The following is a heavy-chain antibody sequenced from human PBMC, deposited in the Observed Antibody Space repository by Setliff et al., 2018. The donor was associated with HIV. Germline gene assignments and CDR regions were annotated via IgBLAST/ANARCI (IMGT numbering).Heavy chain of an antibody. CDR1: GFTFTSSA. Sequence: ASVKVSCKASGFTFTSSAVQWVRQARGQRLEWIGWIVVGSGNTNYAQKFQERVTITRDMSTSTAYMELSSLRSEDTAVYYCAAPLRYDSSGYYEEAFDIWGQGTMVTVSS. D-gene: IGHD3-22*01. J-gene: IGHJ3*02. V-gene: IGHV1-58*01. CDR2: IVVGSGNT. CDR3: AAPLRYDSSGYYEEAFDI.